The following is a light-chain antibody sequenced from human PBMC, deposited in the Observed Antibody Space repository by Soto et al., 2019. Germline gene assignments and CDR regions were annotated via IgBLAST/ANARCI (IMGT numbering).Light chain of an antibody. Sequence: DIQMTQSPSSVSASVGDRVTITCRASQDIDSWLAWYQQKPGKAPKLLIYAASSLQSGVPSRFSGSGSGTDFTLTISRLEPEDFAVYYCQQYGSSPRTFGQGTKVDIK. CDR3: QQYGSSPRT. V-gene: IGKV1-12*01. CDR1: QDIDSW. J-gene: IGKJ1*01. CDR2: AAS.